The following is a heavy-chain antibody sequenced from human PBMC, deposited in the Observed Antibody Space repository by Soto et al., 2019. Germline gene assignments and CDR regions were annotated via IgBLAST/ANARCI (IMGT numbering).Heavy chain of an antibody. Sequence: SLRLSCAASGFTFSSYAIHWVRQAPGKGLEWLALISNDGSNKYYADSVKGRFTISRDNSKNTLYLQVNSLRAEDTAVYYCARNWNYAFDYWGQGTLVTVSS. CDR1: GFTFSSYA. J-gene: IGHJ4*02. CDR3: ARNWNYAFDY. D-gene: IGHD1-7*01. CDR2: ISNDGSNK. V-gene: IGHV3-30*04.